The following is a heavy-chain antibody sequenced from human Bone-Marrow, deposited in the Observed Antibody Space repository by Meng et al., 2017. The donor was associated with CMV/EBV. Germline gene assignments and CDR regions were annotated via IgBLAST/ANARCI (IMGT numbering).Heavy chain of an antibody. CDR1: GYTFTGYY. D-gene: IGHD2-2*02. V-gene: IGHV1-18*04. Sequence: ASVKVSCKASGYTFTGYYMHWVRQAPGQGLEWMGWISAYNGNTNYAQKLQGRVTMTTDTSTSTAYMELRSLRSDDTAMYYCARDEYCSSTSCYRGGMDVWGQGTTVTVSS. CDR3: ARDEYCSSTSCYRGGMDV. CDR2: ISAYNGNT. J-gene: IGHJ6*02.